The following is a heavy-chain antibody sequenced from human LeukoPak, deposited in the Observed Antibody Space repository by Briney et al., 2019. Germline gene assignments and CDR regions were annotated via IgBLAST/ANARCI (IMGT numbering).Heavy chain of an antibody. J-gene: IGHJ4*02. CDR2: INNSGDP. D-gene: IGHD1-20*01. CDR3: VRLQAVTGNFDY. V-gene: IGHV4-39*07. Sequence: QRLQWIETINNSGDPYYSPSLKSRVTISVDSSRNQFSLKLSSVTAADTAVYYCVRLQAVTGNFDYWGQGALVTVSS.